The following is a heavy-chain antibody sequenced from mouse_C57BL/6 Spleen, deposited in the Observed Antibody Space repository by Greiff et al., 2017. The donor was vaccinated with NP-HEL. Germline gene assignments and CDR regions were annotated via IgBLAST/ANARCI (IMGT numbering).Heavy chain of an antibody. CDR1: GYTFTDYE. V-gene: IGHV1-15*01. CDR3: TRSHYSNYNWYFDV. D-gene: IGHD2-5*01. Sequence: VKLMESGAELVRPGASVTLSCKASGYTFTDYEMHWVKQTPVHGLEWIGAIDPETGGTAYNQKFKGKAILTADKSSSTAYMELRSLTSEDSAVYYCTRSHYSNYNWYFDVWGTGTTVTVSS. CDR2: IDPETGGT. J-gene: IGHJ1*03.